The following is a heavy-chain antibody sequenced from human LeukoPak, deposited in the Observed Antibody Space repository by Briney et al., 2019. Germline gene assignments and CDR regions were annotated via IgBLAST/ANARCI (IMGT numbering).Heavy chain of an antibody. D-gene: IGHD3-22*01. V-gene: IGHV1-46*01. CDR2: INPSGGST. CDR3: AGSMGGDYDSSGPDY. Sequence: ASVKVSCKASGYTFTSYYMHWVRQAPGQGLEWMGIINPSGGSTSYAQKFQGRVTMTRDTSTSTVYMELSSLRSEDTAVYYCAGSMGGDYDSSGPDYWGQGTLVTVSS. J-gene: IGHJ4*02. CDR1: GYTFTSYY.